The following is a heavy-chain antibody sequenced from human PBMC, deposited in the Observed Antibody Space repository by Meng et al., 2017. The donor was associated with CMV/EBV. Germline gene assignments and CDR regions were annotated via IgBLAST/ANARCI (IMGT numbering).Heavy chain of an antibody. V-gene: IGHV3-23*03. CDR2: IYSGGSST. Sequence: GESPKISCAASGFTFSGYAMSWVRQAPGKGLEWVSVIYSGGSSTYYADSVKGRFTISRDNSKNTLYLQINSLRAEDTAVYYCANRVVTMGLGMDVWGQGATVTVSS. D-gene: IGHD3-3*01. J-gene: IGHJ6*02. CDR3: ANRVVTMGLGMDV. CDR1: GFTFSGYA.